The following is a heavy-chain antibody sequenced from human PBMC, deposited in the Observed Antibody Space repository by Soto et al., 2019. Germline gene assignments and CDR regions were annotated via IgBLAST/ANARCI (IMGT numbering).Heavy chain of an antibody. D-gene: IGHD3-3*01. CDR2: IDTSSTKI. CDR3: ASHYDMWSGYLSPVDS. V-gene: IGHV3-11*01. J-gene: IGHJ4*02. Sequence: QVQLVESGGDLVKRGGSLRLSCAASGYTFSDYYMSWIRQAPGKGLEWISYIDTSSTKIYYADSVKGRFTIRRDNAKNSLYLEMNSLRDEDTAVYYCASHYDMWSGYLSPVDSWGQGTLVTVSS. CDR1: GYTFSDYY.